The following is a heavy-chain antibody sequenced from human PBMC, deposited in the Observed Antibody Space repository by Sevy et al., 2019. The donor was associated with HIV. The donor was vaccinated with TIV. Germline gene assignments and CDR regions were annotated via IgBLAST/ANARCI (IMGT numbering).Heavy chain of an antibody. CDR3: VKGPHPAVTTSYGLDV. V-gene: IGHV3-30*02. CDR2: IRNDGSTK. Sequence: GGSLRLSCAASGFIFSSYGMHWVRQAPGKGLEWVTFIRNDGSTKYYSDSVRGRFAISRDNSKRTVYLQMNGLRPEDTAVYYCVKGPHPAVTTSYGLDVWGQGTTVTVSS. J-gene: IGHJ6*02. D-gene: IGHD4-17*01. CDR1: GFIFSSYG.